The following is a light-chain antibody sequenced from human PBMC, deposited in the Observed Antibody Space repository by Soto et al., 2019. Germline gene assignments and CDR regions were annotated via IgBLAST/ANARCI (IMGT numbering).Light chain of an antibody. CDR1: SSNIGAGYG. V-gene: IGLV1-40*01. Sequence: QSVLTQPPSVSGAPGQRVTISCTGSSSNIGAGYGVHWYQQLPGTAPKLLIYVNSNRPSGVPDRFSGSKSGTPASLAITGLRAEDEADYYCQSYDSSLSGWVFGGGTKLTVL. J-gene: IGLJ3*02. CDR3: QSYDSSLSGWV. CDR2: VNS.